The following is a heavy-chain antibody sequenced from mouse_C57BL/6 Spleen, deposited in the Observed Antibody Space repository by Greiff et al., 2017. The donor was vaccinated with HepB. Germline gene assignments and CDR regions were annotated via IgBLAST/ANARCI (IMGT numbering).Heavy chain of an antibody. CDR1: GYTFTDYN. CDR3: AREGIFITTVVAPFNY. D-gene: IGHD1-1*01. CDR2: INPNNGGT. Sequence: EVQLQQSGPELVKPGASVKMSCKASGYTFTDYNMHWVKQSHGKSLEWIGYINPNNGGTSYNQKFKGKATLTVNKSSSTAYMELRSLTSEDSAVYYCAREGIFITTVVAPFNYWGQGTSVTVSS. V-gene: IGHV1-22*01. J-gene: IGHJ4*01.